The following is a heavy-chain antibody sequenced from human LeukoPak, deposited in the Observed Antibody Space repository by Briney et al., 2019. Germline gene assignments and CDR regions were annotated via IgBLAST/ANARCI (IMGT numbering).Heavy chain of an antibody. CDR2: INHRGST. J-gene: IGHJ4*02. CDR1: GGSFSGYY. Sequence: MASETLSLTCVVYGGSFSGYYWRWIRQPPGKGLEWIGEINHRGSTNYNPSLKSRVTISVDTSKNQFSLKLSSVTAADTAVYYCARDYYDSSGYYHGGYRGQGTLVTVSS. D-gene: IGHD3-22*01. V-gene: IGHV4-34*01. CDR3: ARDYYDSSGYYHGGY.